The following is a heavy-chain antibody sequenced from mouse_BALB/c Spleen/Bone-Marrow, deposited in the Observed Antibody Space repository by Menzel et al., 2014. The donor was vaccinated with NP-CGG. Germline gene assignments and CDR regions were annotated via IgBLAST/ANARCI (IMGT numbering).Heavy chain of an antibody. Sequence: EVQLQQSGPELVKPGASVKISCKASGYSFTGYFMNWVMRSHGKSLEWIGRINPYNGDTFYNQKFKDKATLTIDKSSSTAHMELRSLASEDSAVYYCARIYDYDRGAWFAYWGQGTLVTVSA. J-gene: IGHJ3*01. V-gene: IGHV1-20*02. CDR2: INPYNGDT. D-gene: IGHD2-4*01. CDR3: ARIYDYDRGAWFAY. CDR1: GYSFTGYF.